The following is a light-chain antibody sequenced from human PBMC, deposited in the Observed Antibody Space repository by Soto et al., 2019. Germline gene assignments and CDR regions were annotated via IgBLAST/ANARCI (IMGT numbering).Light chain of an antibody. CDR3: CSYAGSNTYV. Sequence: QSVLTQPPSASGAPGQSVTIPCTGTSSDVSTYKYVSWYQQHPGKAPKLMIYEDTKRPSGIPDRFSGSKSGNTASLTVSGLQAEDEADYFGCSYAGSNTYVFGTGTTVTVL. CDR1: SSDVSTYKY. V-gene: IGLV2-8*01. J-gene: IGLJ1*01. CDR2: EDT.